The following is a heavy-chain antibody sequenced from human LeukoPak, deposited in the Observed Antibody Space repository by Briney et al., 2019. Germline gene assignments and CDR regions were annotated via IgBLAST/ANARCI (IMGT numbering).Heavy chain of an antibody. CDR1: GGSFSGYY. CDR3: ARGLAYCGGDCYSWDY. J-gene: IGHJ4*02. V-gene: IGHV4-34*01. Sequence: PSETLSLTCAVYGGSFSGYYWSWIRQPPGKGLEWIGEINHSGSTNYNPSLKSRVTISVDTSKNQFSLKLSSVTAADTAVYYCARGLAYCGGDCYSWDYWGQGTLVTVSS. CDR2: INHSGST. D-gene: IGHD2-21*01.